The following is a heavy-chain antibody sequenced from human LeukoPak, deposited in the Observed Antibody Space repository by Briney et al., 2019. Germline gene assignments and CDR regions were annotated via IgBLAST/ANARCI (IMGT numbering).Heavy chain of an antibody. V-gene: IGHV3-23*01. J-gene: IGHJ4*02. Sequence: GRSLRLSCAASGFTFSSYAMNWVRQAPGKGLEWVSAISDSGDRTYYADSVKGRFTLSRDNSKNTLYLQMNSLRAEDTAVYYCAKDARRSSGWWFFDHWGQGTLVTVSS. D-gene: IGHD6-19*01. CDR1: GFTFSSYA. CDR3: AKDARRSSGWWFFDH. CDR2: ISDSGDRT.